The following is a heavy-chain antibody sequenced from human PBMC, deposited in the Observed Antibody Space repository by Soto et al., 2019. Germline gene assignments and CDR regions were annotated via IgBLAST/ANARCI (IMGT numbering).Heavy chain of an antibody. CDR1: GGTFSSYA. D-gene: IGHD4-4*01. CDR3: ARVVMTTVPASYYYCMDV. J-gene: IGHJ6*02. V-gene: IGHV1-69*18. CDR2: IIPFIGTA. Sequence: QVQLVQSGAEVKKPGSSVTVSCKASGGTFSSYAISWVRQAPGQGLEWMGRIIPFIGTANYAQKFQGRVTIPADESTSTAYMELTSLRSEDTAVYYCARVVMTTVPASYYYCMDVWGQGTTVTVSS.